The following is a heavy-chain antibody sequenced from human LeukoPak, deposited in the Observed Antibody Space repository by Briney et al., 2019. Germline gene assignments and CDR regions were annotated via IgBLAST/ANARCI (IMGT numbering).Heavy chain of an antibody. V-gene: IGHV3-21*01. CDR1: GFTFSSYE. CDR3: ARVAWLQLVGAFDI. J-gene: IGHJ3*02. CDR2: ISSSSGYI. Sequence: GGSLRLSCAASGFTFSSYEMNWVRQAPGKGLEWVSSISSSSGYIYYADSVKGRFTISRDNAKNSLYLQMNSLRAEDTAVYYCARVAWLQLVGAFDIWGQGTMVTVSS. D-gene: IGHD5-24*01.